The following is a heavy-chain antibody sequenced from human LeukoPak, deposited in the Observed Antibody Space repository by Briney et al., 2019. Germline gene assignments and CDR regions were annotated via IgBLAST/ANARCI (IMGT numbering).Heavy chain of an antibody. CDR3: AKDLVRDRWFGES. D-gene: IGHD3-10*01. CDR1: GFTFRSYE. Sequence: QPGGSLRLSCAAPGFTFRSYEMNWVRQAPGKGLEWVATISGSGVMTYYADSVKGRFTVSGDNSKNTLYLEMNSLRTEDTAVYHCAKDLVRDRWFGESWGQGTLVTVSS. CDR2: ISGSGVMT. J-gene: IGHJ5*02. V-gene: IGHV3-23*01.